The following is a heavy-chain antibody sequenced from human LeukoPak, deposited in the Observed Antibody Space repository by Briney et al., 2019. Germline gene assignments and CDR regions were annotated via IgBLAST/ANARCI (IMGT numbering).Heavy chain of an antibody. Sequence: GGSLRLSCAAPGFTVSSNYMSWVRQAPGKGLEWVSYISSSSSTIYYADSVKGRFTISRDNAKNSLYLQMNSLRAEDTAVYYCASSNYVWGSYRYPYFDYWGQGTLVTVSS. V-gene: IGHV3-48*04. D-gene: IGHD3-16*02. J-gene: IGHJ4*02. CDR2: ISSSSSTI. CDR1: GFTVSSNY. CDR3: ASSNYVWGSYRYPYFDY.